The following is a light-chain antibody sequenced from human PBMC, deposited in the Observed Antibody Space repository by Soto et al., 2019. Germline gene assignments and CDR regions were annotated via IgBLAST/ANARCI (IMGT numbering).Light chain of an antibody. J-gene: IGLJ2*01. Sequence: SYELTQPSSVSVSPGQTARITCSGDVLAKNYARWFQQKPGQAPVLVIYKDNERSSDIPERFSGSSSGTTVTLTVSGAQVEDEADYYCYSAADNTVIFGGGIKLTVL. CDR2: KDN. V-gene: IGLV3-27*01. CDR1: VLAKNY. CDR3: YSAADNTVI.